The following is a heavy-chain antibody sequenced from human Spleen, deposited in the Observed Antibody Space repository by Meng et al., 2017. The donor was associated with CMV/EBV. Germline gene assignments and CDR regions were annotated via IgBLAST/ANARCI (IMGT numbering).Heavy chain of an antibody. CDR2: FDPEDDET. J-gene: IGHJ4*02. V-gene: IGHV1-24*01. CDR3: ATGSREYCSSTSCYHVDF. Sequence: ASVKVSCKVSGNTLTDLSIHWVRQAPGKGLEWMGGFDPEDDETRYAQSFQGRVTMTEDTATETAYMELSSLTSEDTAVYYYATGSREYCSSTSCYHVDFWGLGTLVTVSS. D-gene: IGHD2-2*01. CDR1: GNTLTDLS.